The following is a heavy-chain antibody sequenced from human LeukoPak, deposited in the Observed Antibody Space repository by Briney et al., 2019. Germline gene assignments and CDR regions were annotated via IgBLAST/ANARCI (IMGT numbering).Heavy chain of an antibody. J-gene: IGHJ5*02. CDR1: GGSISSYY. D-gene: IGHD5-18*01. Sequence: SETLSLTCTVSGGSISSYYWSWVRQPPGKGLEWIGYIYYSGSTNYNPSLKSRVPISVDTSKNQFSLKLSSVTAADTAVYYCAADTAMVKGGFDPWGQGTLVTVSS. V-gene: IGHV4-59*01. CDR2: IYYSGST. CDR3: AADTAMVKGGFDP.